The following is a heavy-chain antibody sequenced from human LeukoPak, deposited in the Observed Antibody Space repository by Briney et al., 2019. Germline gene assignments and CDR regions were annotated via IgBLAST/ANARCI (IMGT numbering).Heavy chain of an antibody. D-gene: IGHD6-13*01. CDR2: ISTYSGNT. Sequence: ASVKVSCKASGYTFTTYGISWVRQAPGQGPEWMEWISTYSGNTHYAQELQGRVTLTTDTSTSTAYMDLRSLRSDDTAVYYCARDGRGHWDTRIWYLGNWFDPWGQGTLVTVSS. CDR1: GYTFTTYG. CDR3: ARDGRGHWDTRIWYLGNWFDP. V-gene: IGHV1-18*01. J-gene: IGHJ5*02.